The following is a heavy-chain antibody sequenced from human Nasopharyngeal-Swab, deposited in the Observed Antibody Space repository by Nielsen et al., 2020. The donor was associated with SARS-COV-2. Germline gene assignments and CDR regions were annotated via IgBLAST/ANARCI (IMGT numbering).Heavy chain of an antibody. CDR2: IYYSGST. CDR1: GGSLSSYY. Sequence: SETLSLPCTVSGGSLSSYYWSWIWQPPGKGLEWIGYIYYSGSTNYNPSLKSRVTISVDTSKNQFSLKLSSVTAADTAVYYCARKLHGMDVWGQGTTVTVSS. CDR3: ARKLHGMDV. J-gene: IGHJ6*02. V-gene: IGHV4-59*01.